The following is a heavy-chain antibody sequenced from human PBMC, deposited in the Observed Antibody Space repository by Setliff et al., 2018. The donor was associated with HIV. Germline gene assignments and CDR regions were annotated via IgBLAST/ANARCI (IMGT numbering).Heavy chain of an antibody. CDR2: IVPILNIA. D-gene: IGHD2-8*01. CDR3: ARGWSEGTHLFQVEYFQH. CDR1: GGTFGNYG. J-gene: IGHJ1*01. V-gene: IGHV1-69*10. Sequence: ASVKVSCKASGGTFGNYGVGWVRPAPGQGLEWVGGIVPILNIANDAQEFQGRATITADKSTSTVYMEVRDLKPDDTALYYCARGWSEGTHLFQVEYFQHWGQGTLVTVSS.